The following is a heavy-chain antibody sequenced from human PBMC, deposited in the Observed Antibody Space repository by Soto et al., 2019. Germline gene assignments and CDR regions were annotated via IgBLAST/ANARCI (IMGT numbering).Heavy chain of an antibody. CDR3: AGASITIFGVVPDYYYYGMDV. Sequence: GASVKVSCKASGYTFTGYYMHWVRQAPGQGLEWMGWINPNSGGTNYAQKFQGWVTMTRDTSISTAYMELSRLRSDDTAVYYCAGASITIFGVVPDYYYYGMDVWGQGTTVTVSS. J-gene: IGHJ6*02. D-gene: IGHD3-3*01. CDR1: GYTFTGYY. CDR2: INPNSGGT. V-gene: IGHV1-2*04.